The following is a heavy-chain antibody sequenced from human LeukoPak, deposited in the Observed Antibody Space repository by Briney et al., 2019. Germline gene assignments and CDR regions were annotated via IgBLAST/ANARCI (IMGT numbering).Heavy chain of an antibody. CDR1: GFTFITYW. J-gene: IGHJ4*02. D-gene: IGHD4/OR15-4a*01. Sequence: PGGSLRLSCAASGFTFITYWMNWVRQAPGMGLECVASINQDGSEKYYVDSVKGRFTISRDNAKKSVYLQMNSLRAEDTAVYYCARGRGAYWGQGTLVTVSS. V-gene: IGHV3-7*01. CDR2: INQDGSEK. CDR3: ARGRGAY.